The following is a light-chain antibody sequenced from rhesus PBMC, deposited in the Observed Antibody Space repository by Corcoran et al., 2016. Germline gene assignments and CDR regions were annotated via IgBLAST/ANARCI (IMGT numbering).Light chain of an antibody. CDR1: QGISHF. Sequence: DIQMTQSPSSLSASVGDTVTITCRASQGISHFLAWYQQTPGKAPTPLIYYASNLETGVPSRFSGSGSGTDFTLTISSFQPEDFATYYCQQHKTYPWTFGQGTKVEIK. CDR3: QQHKTYPWT. V-gene: IGKV1S14*01. J-gene: IGKJ1*01. CDR2: YAS.